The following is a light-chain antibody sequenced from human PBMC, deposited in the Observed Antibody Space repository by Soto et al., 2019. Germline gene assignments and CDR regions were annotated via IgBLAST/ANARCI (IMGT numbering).Light chain of an antibody. Sequence: EIVLTQSPGPLSLSPGERATLACRASQAVSRSYFAWYQQKHGQAPTLLIYDASNRATGIPARFSGSGSGTDFALTISSIEPEDFAVYYCQQRSNWPPSITFGQGTRLEIK. J-gene: IGKJ5*01. V-gene: IGKV3-11*01. CDR3: QQRSNWPPSIT. CDR2: DAS. CDR1: QAVSRSY.